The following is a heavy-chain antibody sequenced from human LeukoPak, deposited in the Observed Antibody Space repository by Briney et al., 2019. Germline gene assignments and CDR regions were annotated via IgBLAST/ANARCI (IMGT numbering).Heavy chain of an antibody. V-gene: IGHV3-48*03. J-gene: IGHJ5*02. CDR3: ARAPISYYDFWSGPTWFDP. D-gene: IGHD3-3*01. CDR2: ISSSGSTI. CDR1: GFTFSGYE. Sequence: GGSLRLSCAASGFTFSGYEMNWVRQAPGKGLEWVSYISSSGSTIYYADSVKGRFTISRDNAKNSLYLQMNSLRAEDTAVYYCARAPISYYDFWSGPTWFDPWGQGTLVTVSS.